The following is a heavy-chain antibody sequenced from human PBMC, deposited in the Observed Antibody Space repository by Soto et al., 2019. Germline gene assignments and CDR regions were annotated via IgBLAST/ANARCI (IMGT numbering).Heavy chain of an antibody. D-gene: IGHD2-2*01. Sequence: QVHLQESGPGLVKPSGTLSLTCAVSGASVSSSHWWTWVRQPPGKGLEWIGEIYHVGFTSYTPSLNTRVAMQIDQPGNLFSLKLASVTAANAAVYYWARVRPPRVTTPAAFFYFFHHWGQGTLVPVSS. V-gene: IGHV4-4*02. CDR3: ARVRPPRVTTPAAFFYFFHH. CDR1: GASVSSSHW. CDR2: IYHVGFT. J-gene: IGHJ4*02.